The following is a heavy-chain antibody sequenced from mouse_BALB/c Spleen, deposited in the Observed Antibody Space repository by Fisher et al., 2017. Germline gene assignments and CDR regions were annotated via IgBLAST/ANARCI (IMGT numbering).Heavy chain of an antibody. Sequence: KFKGKATFTADTSSNTAYMQLSSLTSEDSAVYYCARDYAMDYWGQGTSVTVSS. CDR3: ARDYAMDY. J-gene: IGHJ4*01. V-gene: IGHV1-9*01.